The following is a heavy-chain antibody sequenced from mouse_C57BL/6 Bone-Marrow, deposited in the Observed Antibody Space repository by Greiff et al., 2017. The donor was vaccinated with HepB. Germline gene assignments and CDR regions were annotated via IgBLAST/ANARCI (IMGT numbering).Heavy chain of an antibody. CDR1: GFTFSDFY. V-gene: IGHV7-1*01. Sequence: DVKLVESGGGLVQSGRSLRLSCATSGFTFSDFYMEWVRQAPGKGLEWIAASRNKANDYTTEYSASVKGRFIVSRDTSQSILYLQMHALRADDTAIYYCARDRDDYWGQGTTLTVSS. CDR2: SRNKANDYTT. J-gene: IGHJ2*01. CDR3: ARDRDDY. D-gene: IGHD3-3*01.